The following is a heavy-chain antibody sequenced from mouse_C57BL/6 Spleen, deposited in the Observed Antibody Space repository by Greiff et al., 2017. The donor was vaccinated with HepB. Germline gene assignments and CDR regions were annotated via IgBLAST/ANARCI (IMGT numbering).Heavy chain of an antibody. CDR3: TRSGYYGGSPFAY. V-gene: IGHV1-15*01. CDR1: GYTFTDYE. Sequence: QVQLQQSGAELVRPGASVTLSCKASGYTFTDYEMHWVKQTPVHGLEWIGAIDPETGGTAYNQKFKGKAILTADKSSSTAYIELRSLTSEDSAVYYCTRSGYYGGSPFAYWGQGTLVTVSA. D-gene: IGHD1-1*01. CDR2: IDPETGGT. J-gene: IGHJ3*01.